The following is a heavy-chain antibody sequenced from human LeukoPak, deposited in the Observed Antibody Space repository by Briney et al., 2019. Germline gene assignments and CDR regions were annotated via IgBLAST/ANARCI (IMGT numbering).Heavy chain of an antibody. CDR2: ISSSSSYI. CDR3: ARDRDSCYPY. Sequence: GGSLRLSCAASGFTFSSYSMNWVRQAPGKGLEWVSSISSSSSYIYFADSVKGRFTISRDNAKNSLYLQMNSLRAEDTAVYYCARDRDSCYPYWGQGTLVTVSS. D-gene: IGHD2-15*01. CDR1: GFTFSSYS. V-gene: IGHV3-21*01. J-gene: IGHJ4*02.